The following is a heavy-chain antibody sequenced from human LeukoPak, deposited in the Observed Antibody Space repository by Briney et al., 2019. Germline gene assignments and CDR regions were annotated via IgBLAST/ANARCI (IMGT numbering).Heavy chain of an antibody. V-gene: IGHV4-34*01. CDR1: GESLNSYY. CDR2: IYESGTT. CDR3: ARGPRRLLWFGEPTQTSYYFDY. D-gene: IGHD3-10*01. J-gene: IGHJ4*02. Sequence: PSETLSLTCAVYGESLNSYYWSWVRQPPGEGLEWIGEIYESGTTKYNPSLKSRVTISVDTSKNQFSLKLSSVTAADTAVYYCARGPRRLLWFGEPTQTSYYFDYWGQGTLVTVSS.